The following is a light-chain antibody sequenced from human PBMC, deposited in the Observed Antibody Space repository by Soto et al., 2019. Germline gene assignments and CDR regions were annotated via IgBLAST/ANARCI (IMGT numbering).Light chain of an antibody. J-gene: IGKJ2*01. CDR1: QSVLYSSTNKNY. CDR3: HQYYNPPYT. V-gene: IGKV4-1*01. CDR2: WAS. Sequence: DIVMTQSPDSLAVSLGERATINCKSSQSVLYSSTNKNYLAWYQHKPGQPPKLLIYWASTRESGVPDRFSGSESGADFTLTISSLQAEDVAVYYCHQYYNPPYTFGQGTKLEIK.